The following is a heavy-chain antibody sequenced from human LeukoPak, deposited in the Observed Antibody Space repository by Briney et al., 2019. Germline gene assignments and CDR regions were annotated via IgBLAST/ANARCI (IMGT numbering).Heavy chain of an antibody. V-gene: IGHV3-11*01. D-gene: IGHD3/OR15-3a*01. CDR3: ARAQGIAGLIDY. J-gene: IGHJ4*02. Sequence: GGSLRLSCAASGFTFRNYYMSWIRQAPGKGLEWVPYISSSGSTVYYADSVKGRFTISRDNAKNSLYLQMNSLRAEDTAVYYCARAQGIAGLIDYWGQGTLVTVSS. CDR1: GFTFRNYY. CDR2: ISSSGSTV.